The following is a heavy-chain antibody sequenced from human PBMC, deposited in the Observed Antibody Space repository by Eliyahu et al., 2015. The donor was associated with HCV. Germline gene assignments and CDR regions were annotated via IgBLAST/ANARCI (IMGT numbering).Heavy chain of an antibody. J-gene: IGHJ5*02. Sequence: QLQLQESGPGLVKTSETLSLTCTVSGGSISRSTYYWGWIRQPPGKGLEWIGSIDDSGRTYYNSSLKSRVTISEDTSKNQFSLKLSSVTAADTAVYHCARSPGYCSGGSCYFDPWGQGTLVTVSS. D-gene: IGHD2-15*01. CDR1: GGSISRSTYY. CDR3: ARSPGYCSGGSCYFDP. CDR2: IDDSGRT. V-gene: IGHV4-39*01.